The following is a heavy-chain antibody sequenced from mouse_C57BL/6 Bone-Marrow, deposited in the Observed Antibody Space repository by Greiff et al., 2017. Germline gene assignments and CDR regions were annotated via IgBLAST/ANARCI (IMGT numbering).Heavy chain of an antibody. CDR1: GFNIKDDY. V-gene: IGHV14-4*01. CDR3: TRYYDYAY. D-gene: IGHD2-4*01. Sequence: EVQLQQSGAELVRPGASVKLSCTASGFNIKDDYMHWVKQRPEQGLEWIGWIDPENGDTEYASKFQGKATITADPSSNTAYLQLSSLTSEDTAVYYCTRYYDYAYWGQGTLVTVSA. CDR2: IDPENGDT. J-gene: IGHJ3*01.